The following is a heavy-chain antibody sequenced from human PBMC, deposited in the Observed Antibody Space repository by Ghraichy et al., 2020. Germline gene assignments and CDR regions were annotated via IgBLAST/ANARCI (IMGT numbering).Heavy chain of an antibody. D-gene: IGHD3-22*01. J-gene: IGHJ3*02. CDR2: IYWDDDK. CDR1: GFSLSTSGVG. V-gene: IGHV2-5*02. CDR3: AHTGGHYYDGPGGVFDI. Sequence: SGPTLVKPTQTLTLTCTFSGFSLSTSGVGVGWIRQPPGKALEWLALIYWDDDKRYSPSLKSRLTITKDTSKNQVVLTMTNMDPVDTATYYCAHTGGHYYDGPGGVFDIWGQGTMVTVSS.